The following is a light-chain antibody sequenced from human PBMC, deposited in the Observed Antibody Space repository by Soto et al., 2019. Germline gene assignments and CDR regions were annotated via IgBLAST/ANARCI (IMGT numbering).Light chain of an antibody. J-gene: IGKJ5*01. CDR3: QQYGRSPPIT. Sequence: EIVLTQSPGTLSLSPEERATLSCRASQSVSSSYLAWYQQKPGQAPRLRIYGASSRATGIPDRFSGSGSGTDFTLTISILEPEDFAVYYCQQYGRSPPITFAPGPGLEI. CDR2: GAS. CDR1: QSVSSSY. V-gene: IGKV3-20*01.